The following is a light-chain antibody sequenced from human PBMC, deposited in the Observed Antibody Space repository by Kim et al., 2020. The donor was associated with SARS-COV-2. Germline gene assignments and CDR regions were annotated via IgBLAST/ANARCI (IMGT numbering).Light chain of an antibody. CDR2: YAS. CDR1: QDISNY. J-gene: IGKJ3*01. CDR3: QQYDNLPPRIT. Sequence: DIQMTQSPSSLSASVGDRVTITCQASQDISNYLNWYQQKPGKAPKLLIYYASNLETGVPSRFSGSGSGTDFTFTISSLQPEDIATYYCQQYDNLPPRITFGPGTKVDIK. V-gene: IGKV1-33*01.